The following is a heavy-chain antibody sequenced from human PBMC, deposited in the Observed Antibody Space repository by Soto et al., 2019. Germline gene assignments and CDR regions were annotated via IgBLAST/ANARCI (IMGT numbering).Heavy chain of an antibody. CDR3: ARGIKGLQIDF. Sequence: QLQLQESGSGLVKPSQTLSLTCAVSGDSISRGAFSWSWIRQPPGKGLEWIGYIYQSGNTYYHPSLKSRFTTSLARSKNQFSLKLSSVTAADTAVYYCARGIKGLQIDFWGQGTLVTVSS. J-gene: IGHJ4*02. CDR2: IYQSGNT. V-gene: IGHV4-30-2*01. CDR1: GDSISRGAFS. D-gene: IGHD4-4*01.